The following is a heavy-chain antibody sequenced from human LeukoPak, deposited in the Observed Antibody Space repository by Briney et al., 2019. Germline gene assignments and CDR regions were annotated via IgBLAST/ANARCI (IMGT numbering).Heavy chain of an antibody. CDR3: AKKGIAAAETPY. V-gene: IGHV3-30*02. Sequence: PGGSLRLSCAASVFTFSSYGMHWVRPAPRKGLEWVAFIRYDGSNKYYADSVKGRFTISRDNSKNTLYLQMNSLRAEDTAVYYCAKKGIAAAETPYWGQGTLVTVSS. CDR1: VFTFSSYG. D-gene: IGHD6-13*01. J-gene: IGHJ4*02. CDR2: IRYDGSNK.